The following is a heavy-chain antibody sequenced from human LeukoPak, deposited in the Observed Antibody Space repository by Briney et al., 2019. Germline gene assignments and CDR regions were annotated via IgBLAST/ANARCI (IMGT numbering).Heavy chain of an antibody. D-gene: IGHD2-2*01. Sequence: PGRCLRLCCAASGFECGDYYMSCIRQDTGKGLEWVSYISSSGSTIYYADSVKGRFTISRDNAKNSLYLQMNSLRAEDTAVYYCARDWGDIVVVPATHMDVWGKGTTVTVSS. CDR1: GFECGDYY. CDR3: ARDWGDIVVVPATHMDV. V-gene: IGHV3-11*01. J-gene: IGHJ6*04. CDR2: ISSSGSTI.